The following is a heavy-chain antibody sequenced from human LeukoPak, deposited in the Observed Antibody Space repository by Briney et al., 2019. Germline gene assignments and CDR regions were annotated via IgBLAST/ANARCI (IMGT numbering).Heavy chain of an antibody. Sequence: SETLSLTCTVSGDSISSSSYYWGWIRQPPGKGLEWIGSNSGSTYYNPSLKSRVTISVDTSKNQFSLKLNSVTAADTAKYYCATDKGPYSGSWYPSWFDPWGQGTLVTVSS. CDR2: NSGST. CDR1: GDSISSSSYY. CDR3: ATDKGPYSGSWYPSWFDP. J-gene: IGHJ5*02. D-gene: IGHD6-13*01. V-gene: IGHV4-39*07.